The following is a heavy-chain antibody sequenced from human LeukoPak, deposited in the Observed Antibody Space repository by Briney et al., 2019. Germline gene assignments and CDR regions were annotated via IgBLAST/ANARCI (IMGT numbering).Heavy chain of an antibody. V-gene: IGHV3-33*01. Sequence: GGSLRLSCAASGFTFSSYGMHWVRQAPGKGLEWVAVIWYDGSNKYYADSVKGRFTISRDNSTNTLYLQMNSLRAEDTAVYYCARDFVVAAAGGYFDYWGQGTLVTVSS. CDR1: GFTFSSYG. CDR3: ARDFVVAAAGGYFDY. CDR2: IWYDGSNK. D-gene: IGHD6-13*01. J-gene: IGHJ4*02.